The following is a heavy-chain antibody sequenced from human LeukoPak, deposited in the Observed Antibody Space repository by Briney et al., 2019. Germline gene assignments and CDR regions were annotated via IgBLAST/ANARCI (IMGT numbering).Heavy chain of an antibody. CDR2: INPNSGGT. D-gene: IGHD3-10*01. Sequence: ASVKVSCKASGYTFTSYGISWVRQAPGQGLEWMGWINPNSGGTNYAQKFQGRVTMTRDTSISTAYMELSRLRSDDTAVFYCASTYGSGSYYPFDYWGQGTLVTVSS. V-gene: IGHV1-2*02. CDR3: ASTYGSGSYYPFDY. J-gene: IGHJ4*02. CDR1: GYTFTSYG.